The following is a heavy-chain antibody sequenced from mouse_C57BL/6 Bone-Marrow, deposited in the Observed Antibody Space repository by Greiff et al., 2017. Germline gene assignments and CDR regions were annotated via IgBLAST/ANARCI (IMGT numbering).Heavy chain of an antibody. CDR3: ANWYFDV. Sequence: QVQLQQSGAELVRPGASVKLSCKASGYTFTDYYINWVKQRLGQGLEWIARIYPGSGNTYYNEKFKGKATLTAEKSSSTAYMQLSSLTSEDSAVYFCANWYFDVWGTGTTVTVSS. CDR1: GYTFTDYY. J-gene: IGHJ1*03. CDR2: IYPGSGNT. V-gene: IGHV1-76*01.